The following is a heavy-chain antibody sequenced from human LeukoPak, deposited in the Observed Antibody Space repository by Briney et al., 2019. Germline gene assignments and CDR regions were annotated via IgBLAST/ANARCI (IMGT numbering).Heavy chain of an antibody. Sequence: KPSETLSPTLAIPGGYIKNNTYELGWIRQPPGKGLEWIGSIYYSGNTYYTNPSLKSRVTMSVDTSKNQSSLKLSSVTAADTAVYYNATTGAKEVCFLPLWGRGALVTVSS. CDR3: ATTGAKEVCFLPL. V-gene: IGHV4-39*01. CDR1: GGYIKNNTYE. D-gene: IGHD2-15*01. J-gene: IGHJ4*02. CDR2: IYYSGNT.